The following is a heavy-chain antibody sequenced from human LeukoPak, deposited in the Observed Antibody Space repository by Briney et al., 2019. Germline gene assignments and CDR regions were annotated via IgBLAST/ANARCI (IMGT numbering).Heavy chain of an antibody. CDR3: AREIAAQGWFDP. CDR2: IYYSGST. Sequence: PSETLSLTCTVSGGSISSYYWSWIRQPPGKGLERIGYIYYSGSTNYNPSLKSRVTISVDTSKNQFSLKLSSVTAADTAVYYCAREIAAQGWFDPWGQGTLVTVSS. J-gene: IGHJ5*02. D-gene: IGHD6-6*01. V-gene: IGHV4-59*01. CDR1: GGSISSYY.